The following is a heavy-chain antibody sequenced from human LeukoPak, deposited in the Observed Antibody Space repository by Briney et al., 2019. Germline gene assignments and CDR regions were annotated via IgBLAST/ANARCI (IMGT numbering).Heavy chain of an antibody. D-gene: IGHD6-6*01. V-gene: IGHV3-23*01. CDR3: ARGLSGYASSLGY. Sequence: GGTLRLSCAASGFTFSSYGMSWVRQAPGKGLEWVSAISGSGGSTYYADSVKGRFTISRDNSKNTLYLQMNSLRAEDTAVYYCARGLSGYASSLGYWGQGTLVTVSS. CDR2: ISGSGGST. J-gene: IGHJ4*02. CDR1: GFTFSSYG.